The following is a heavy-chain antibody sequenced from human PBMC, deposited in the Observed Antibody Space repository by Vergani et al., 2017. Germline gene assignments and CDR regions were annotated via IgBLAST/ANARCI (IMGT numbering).Heavy chain of an antibody. CDR1: GASIDSFY. D-gene: IGHD3-10*01. Sequence: VLLQEPGPGLVRPSETLSLKCSVSGASIDSFYWSWIRQSPGKGLEWIGYVFRNGNVNYNPSFNFRVAIDTSNNELSLRVTSVTAADTAVYYCAVRPRVNLVGGEIVTKRTFDYWSQGSLVTVSS. J-gene: IGHJ4*02. V-gene: IGHV4-4*08. CDR2: VFRNGNV. CDR3: AVRPRVNLVGGEIVTKRTFDY.